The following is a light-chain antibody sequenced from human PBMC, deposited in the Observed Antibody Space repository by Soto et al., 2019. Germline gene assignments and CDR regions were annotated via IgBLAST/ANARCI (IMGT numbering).Light chain of an antibody. CDR3: VAWDDTLDAQV. V-gene: IGLV1-47*01. CDR2: RNN. Sequence: QSVLTQSPSASGTPGQRVTISCSGSRSNIGRNFAYWYQHVPGTAPRLLIQRNNERPSGVPDRFSGSKSGTSVSLDISGLRSDDEATYYCVAWDDTLDAQVFGGGTQLTVL. CDR1: RSNIGRNF. J-gene: IGLJ7*01.